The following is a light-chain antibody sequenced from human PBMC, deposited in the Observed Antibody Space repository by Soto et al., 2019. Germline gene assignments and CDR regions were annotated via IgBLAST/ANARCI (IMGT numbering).Light chain of an antibody. Sequence: DIQMTQSPSSLSASVGDRVTITCQASRDISVYLNWYQQKPGKPPKLLVFDASNLHTGVPSRFSGSGSGTHCTFTISSLQPEDIATYYCQQYDNLPPYTFGQGTKLEIQ. CDR3: QQYDNLPPYT. CDR1: RDISVY. J-gene: IGKJ2*01. V-gene: IGKV1-33*01. CDR2: DAS.